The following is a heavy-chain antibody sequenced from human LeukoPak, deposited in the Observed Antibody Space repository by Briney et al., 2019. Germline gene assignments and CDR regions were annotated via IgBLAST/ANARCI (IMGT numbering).Heavy chain of an antibody. CDR2: IKQDGSEK. CDR3: ARAEWSNWYFDL. V-gene: IGHV3-7*03. J-gene: IGHJ2*01. D-gene: IGHD3-3*01. Sequence: GGSLRLSCAASGFTFSSYWMSWVRQAPGKGLEWVANIKQDGSEKYYVDSVKGRFTLSRDSAKNSLYLQMNSLGAEDTAVYYCARAEWSNWYFDLWGRGTLVTVSS. CDR1: GFTFSSYW.